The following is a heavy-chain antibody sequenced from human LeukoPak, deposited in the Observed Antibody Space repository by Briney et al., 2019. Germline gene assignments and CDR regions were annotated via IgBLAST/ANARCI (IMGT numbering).Heavy chain of an antibody. D-gene: IGHD3-10*01. CDR3: ARDLHYGSGSYSFDY. CDR2: IYHSGST. V-gene: IGHV4-4*02. CDR1: GGSISSSNW. J-gene: IGHJ4*02. Sequence: SGTLSLTCAVSGGSISSSNWWSWVRQPPGKGLEWIGEIYHSGSTNYNPSLKSRVTISVDKSKKQFSLKLSSVTAADTAVYYCARDLHYGSGSYSFDYWGQGNLVTVSS.